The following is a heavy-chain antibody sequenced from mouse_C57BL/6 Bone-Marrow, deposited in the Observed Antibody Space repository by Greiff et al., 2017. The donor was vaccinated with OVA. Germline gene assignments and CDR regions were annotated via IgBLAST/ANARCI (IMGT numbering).Heavy chain of an antibody. D-gene: IGHD2-5*01. CDR3: ARNAYYSNYDYYAMDY. J-gene: IGHJ4*01. CDR1: GYSITSGYY. V-gene: IGHV3-6*01. Sequence: DVKLQESGPGLVKPSPSLSLTCSVTGYSITSGYYWNWIRQFPGNKLEWMGYISYDGSNNYNPSLKNRISITRDTSKNQFFLKLNSVTTEDTATYYCARNAYYSNYDYYAMDYWGQGTSVTVSS. CDR2: ISYDGSN.